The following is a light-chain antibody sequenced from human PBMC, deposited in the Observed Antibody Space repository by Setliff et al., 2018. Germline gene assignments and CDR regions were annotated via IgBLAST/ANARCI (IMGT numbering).Light chain of an antibody. Sequence: QSVLTQPASVSGSPGQPITISCTGTSSDVGGYNYVSWYQQHAGKAPKLMIYEVTNRPPGVSDRFSGSKSGNTASLTISGLQAEDEADYYCSSYTTSTTRVFGGGTKVTVL. CDR3: SSYTTSTTRV. CDR1: SSDVGGYNY. CDR2: EVT. V-gene: IGLV2-14*01. J-gene: IGLJ2*01.